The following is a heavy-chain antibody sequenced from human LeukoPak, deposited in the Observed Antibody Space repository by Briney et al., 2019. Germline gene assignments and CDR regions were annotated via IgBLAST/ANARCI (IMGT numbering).Heavy chain of an antibody. CDR2: IHFDVNNI. CDR3: AKDHAWAPADY. J-gene: IGHJ4*02. CDR1: GFTFSDYG. Sequence: GGSLRLSCAASGFTFSDYGMHWIRQAPGKGLEWVAFIHFDVNNIFYADSVKGRFTISRDNSRNTLYLQMNSLRAEDTAVYYCAKDHAWAPADYWGQGTLVTVSS. V-gene: IGHV3-30*02. D-gene: IGHD7-27*01.